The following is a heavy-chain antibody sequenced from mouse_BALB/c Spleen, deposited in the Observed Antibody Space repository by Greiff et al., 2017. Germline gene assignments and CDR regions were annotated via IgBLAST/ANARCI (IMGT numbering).Heavy chain of an antibody. CDR3: ARENDSKDY. J-gene: IGHJ4*01. V-gene: IGHV1-4*02. Sequence: VKLMESAAELARPGASVKMSCKASGYTFTSYTMHWVKQRPGQGLEWIGYINPSSGYTEYNQKFKDKTTLTADKSSSTAYMQLSSLTSEDSAVYYCARENDSKDYWGQGTSVTVSS. CDR1: GYTFTSYT. CDR2: INPSSGYT. D-gene: IGHD2-4*01.